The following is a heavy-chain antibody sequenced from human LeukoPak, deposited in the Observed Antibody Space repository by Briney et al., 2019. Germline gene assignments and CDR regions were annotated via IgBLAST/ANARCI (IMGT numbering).Heavy chain of an antibody. V-gene: IGHV1-8*01. Sequence: ASVKVSCKASGYTFTSYDINWVRQATGQGLEWMGWMNPNSGNTGYAQKFQGRVTMTRNTSISTAYMELSSLRSEDTAVYYCARWVSSGYYFDYWGQGTLVTVSS. CDR3: ARWVSSGYYFDY. J-gene: IGHJ4*02. CDR2: MNPNSGNT. CDR1: GYTFTSYD. D-gene: IGHD3-22*01.